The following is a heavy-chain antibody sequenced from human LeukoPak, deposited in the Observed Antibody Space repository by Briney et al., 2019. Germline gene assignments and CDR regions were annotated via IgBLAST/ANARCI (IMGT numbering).Heavy chain of an antibody. D-gene: IGHD5-12*01. J-gene: IGHJ4*02. Sequence: GESLKISFKGSGYTFTNYWFGWVRQMPGKGLGGMGIIYPGDANTRYSPSFQGQVTIAAATSISTAYLQWSSLKASATAMYYCARSVYNGYTGADYWGQGTLVTVSS. V-gene: IGHV5-51*01. CDR3: ARSVYNGYTGADY. CDR2: IYPGDANT. CDR1: GYTFTNYW.